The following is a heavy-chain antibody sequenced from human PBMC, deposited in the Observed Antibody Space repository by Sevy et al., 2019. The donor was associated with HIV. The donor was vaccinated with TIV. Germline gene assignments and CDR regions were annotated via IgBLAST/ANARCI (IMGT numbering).Heavy chain of an antibody. CDR3: ARALLGYYYMDV. D-gene: IGHD3-10*01. J-gene: IGHJ6*03. CDR2: IYYSGST. Sequence: SETLSLTCTVSGGSISSYYWSWIRQPPGKGLEWIGYIYYSGSTNYNPSLKSRVTISVDTSKNQFSLKLSSVTAAETAVYYCARALLGYYYMDVWGKGTTVTVSS. V-gene: IGHV4-59*01. CDR1: GGSISSYY.